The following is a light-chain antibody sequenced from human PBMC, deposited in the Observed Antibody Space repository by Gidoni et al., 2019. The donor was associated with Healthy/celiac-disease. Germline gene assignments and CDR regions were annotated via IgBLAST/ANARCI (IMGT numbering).Light chain of an antibody. CDR3: QSYDSSLSVV. CDR2: GNN. Sequence: QSVLTQPPSVSGAPVQRVTISCPGSSSNIGAGYDVHWYTQLPGTAPTLLFYGNNNRPSGVPYRFSGSKSGTSASLAITVLQAEDEADYYCQSYDSSLSVVFGGGTKLTVL. V-gene: IGLV1-40*01. CDR1: SSNIGAGYD. J-gene: IGLJ2*01.